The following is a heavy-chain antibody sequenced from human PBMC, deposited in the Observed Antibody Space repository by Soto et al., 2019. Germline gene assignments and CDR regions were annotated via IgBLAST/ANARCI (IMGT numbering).Heavy chain of an antibody. Sequence: PGGSLRLSCAASGFTFSSYLMSWVRQAPGKGLEWVANIKQDGSEKYYVDSVKGRFTISRDNAKNSLYLQMNSLRAEDTAVYYCARASEYSSSYYYYYGMDVWGQGTTVTVSS. V-gene: IGHV3-7*03. CDR2: IKQDGSEK. D-gene: IGHD6-6*01. CDR1: GFTFSSYL. CDR3: ARASEYSSSYYYYYGMDV. J-gene: IGHJ6*02.